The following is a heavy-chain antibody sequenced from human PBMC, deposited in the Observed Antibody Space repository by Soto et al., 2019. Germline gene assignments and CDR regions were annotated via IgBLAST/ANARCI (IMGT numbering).Heavy chain of an antibody. CDR3: ATLGGLNFDY. CDR2: IYYSGST. V-gene: IGHV4-31*03. J-gene: IGHJ4*02. Sequence: SETLSLTCTVSGGSISSGGYYWSWIRQHPGKGLEWIGYIYYSGSTYYNPSLKSRVTISVDTSKNQFSLKLSSVTAADTAVYYCATLGGLNFDYWGQGTLVTVSS. D-gene: IGHD3-16*01. CDR1: GGSISSGGYY.